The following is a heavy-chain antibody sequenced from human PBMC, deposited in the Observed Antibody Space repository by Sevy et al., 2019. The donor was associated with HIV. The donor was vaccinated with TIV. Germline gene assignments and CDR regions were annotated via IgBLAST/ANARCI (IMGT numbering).Heavy chain of an antibody. J-gene: IGHJ4*02. CDR3: ARDLPHLLPWELSRGIDY. CDR1: GFTFSSYA. V-gene: IGHV3-30*04. D-gene: IGHD1-26*01. CDR2: ISHDEIIK. Sequence: GGSLRLSCAASGFTFSSYALHWFRQAPGKGLEWVAVISHDEIIKEYADSVKGRFTISRDSSKNTIYLEMNSLRPEDTAVYYCARDLPHLLPWELSRGIDYWGQGTLVTVSS.